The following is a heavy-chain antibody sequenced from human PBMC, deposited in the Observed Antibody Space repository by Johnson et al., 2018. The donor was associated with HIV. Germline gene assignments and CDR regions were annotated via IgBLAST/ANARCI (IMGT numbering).Heavy chain of an antibody. CDR3: ARDTPVGARVPVAFDI. CDR2: ISYDGSKR. Sequence: QVQLVESGGGVVQPGRSLRLSCAASRFTFSSYAMHWVRQAPGKGLEWVAVISYDGSKRYYADSVRGRFTISRDNSKNTLYLQMNNLRPEDTAVYYCARDTPVGARVPVAFDIWGQGTMVTVSS. D-gene: IGHD1-26*01. CDR1: RFTFSSYA. V-gene: IGHV3-30*01. J-gene: IGHJ3*02.